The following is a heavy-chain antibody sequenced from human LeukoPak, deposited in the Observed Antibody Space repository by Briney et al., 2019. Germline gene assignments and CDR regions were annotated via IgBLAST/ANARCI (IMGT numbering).Heavy chain of an antibody. D-gene: IGHD6-13*01. CDR1: GFTFGDYA. V-gene: IGHV3-21*01. Sequence: GGSLRLSCTASGFTFGDYAMNWVRQAPGKGLEWVSSISSSSSYIYYADSVKGRFTISRDNAKNSLYLQMNSLRAEDTAVYYCAKDAMYSSSPSGMDVWGQGTTVTVSS. CDR2: ISSSSSYI. J-gene: IGHJ6*02. CDR3: AKDAMYSSSPSGMDV.